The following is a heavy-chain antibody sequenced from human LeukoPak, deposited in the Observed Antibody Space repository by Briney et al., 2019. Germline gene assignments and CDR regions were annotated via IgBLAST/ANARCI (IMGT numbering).Heavy chain of an antibody. V-gene: IGHV3-48*03. CDR2: ISSRGDSR. Sequence: GGSLRLSCAASGFNFSGYEMNWVRQAAGKGLEWVSYISSRGDSRYYADSVRGRFVISRDNAKNSLYLQMYSLRVEDTAVYYCAHYDWDVWGQGTTVTVSS. J-gene: IGHJ6*02. CDR1: GFNFSGYE. D-gene: IGHD4-17*01. CDR3: AHYDWDV.